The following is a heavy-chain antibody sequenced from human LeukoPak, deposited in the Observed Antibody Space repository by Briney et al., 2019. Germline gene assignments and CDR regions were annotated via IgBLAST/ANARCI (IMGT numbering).Heavy chain of an antibody. CDR3: ARDGDYGGNHEGGSDPNWFDP. V-gene: IGHV3-48*01. D-gene: IGHD4-23*01. CDR2: INSRSTTI. CDR1: GFSFSTYN. J-gene: IGHJ5*02. Sequence: PGGSLRLSCAASGFSFSTYNMNWVRQAPGKGLEWISFINSRSTTIYYADSVKGRFTLSRDNSKNTLYLQMNSLRAEDTAVYYCARDGDYGGNHEGGSDPNWFDPWGQGTLVTVSS.